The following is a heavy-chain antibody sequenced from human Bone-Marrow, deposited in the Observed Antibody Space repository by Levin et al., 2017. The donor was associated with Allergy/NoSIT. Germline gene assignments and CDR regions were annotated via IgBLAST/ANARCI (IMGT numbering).Heavy chain of an antibody. CDR3: ARHSWRPLDAFDI. D-gene: IGHD5-12*01. V-gene: IGHV5-51*01. Sequence: GESLKISCKGSGYSFTSYWIGWVRQMPGKGLEWMGIIYPGDSDTRYSPSFQGQVTISADKSISTAYLQWSSLKASDTAMYYCARHSWRPLDAFDIWGQGTMVTVSS. J-gene: IGHJ3*02. CDR1: GYSFTSYW. CDR2: IYPGDSDT.